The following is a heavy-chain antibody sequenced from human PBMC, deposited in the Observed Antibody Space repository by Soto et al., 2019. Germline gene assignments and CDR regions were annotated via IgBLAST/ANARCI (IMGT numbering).Heavy chain of an antibody. CDR2: IYYSGST. CDR1: GGSISSYY. J-gene: IGHJ4*02. D-gene: IGHD1-1*01. Sequence: SETLSLTCTVSGGSISSYYWSWIRQPPGKGLEWIGYIYYSGSTNSNPSLKSRVTISVDTSKNQFSLKLSSVTAADTAVYYCARAGNGRGDFDYWGQGTLVTVSS. V-gene: IGHV4-59*08. CDR3: ARAGNGRGDFDY.